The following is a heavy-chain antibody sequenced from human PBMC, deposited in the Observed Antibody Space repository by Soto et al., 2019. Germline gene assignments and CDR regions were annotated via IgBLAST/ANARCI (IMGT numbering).Heavy chain of an antibody. J-gene: IGHJ4*02. CDR3: ARGGGYFSGGSCYYFDY. CDR2: ISYDGSNK. Sequence: QVQLVESGGGVVQPGRSLRLSCAASGFTFSSYAMHWVRQAPGKGLEWVAVISYDGSNKYYADSVKGRLTISRDNSKNTLYLQMNSLRADDTAVYYCARGGGYFSGGSCYYFDYWGQGTLVTVSS. V-gene: IGHV3-30-3*01. D-gene: IGHD2-15*01. CDR1: GFTFSSYA.